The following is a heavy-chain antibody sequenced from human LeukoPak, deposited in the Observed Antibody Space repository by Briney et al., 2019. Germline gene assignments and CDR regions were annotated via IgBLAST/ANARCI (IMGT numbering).Heavy chain of an antibody. CDR3: ARARTDIVVVVAASREFWFDP. CDR2: INPNSGGT. Sequence: ASVKVSCKASGYTFTGYYMHWVRQAPGQGLEWMGRINPNSGGTNYAQKFQGRVTMTRDTSISTAYMELSRLRSDDTAVYYCARARTDIVVVVAASREFWFDPWGQGTLVTVSS. D-gene: IGHD2-15*01. J-gene: IGHJ5*02. CDR1: GYTFTGYY. V-gene: IGHV1-2*06.